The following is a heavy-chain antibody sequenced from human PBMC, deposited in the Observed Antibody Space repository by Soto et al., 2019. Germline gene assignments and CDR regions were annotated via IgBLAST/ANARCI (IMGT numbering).Heavy chain of an antibody. Sequence: QVQLVQSGAEVKKPGSSVKVSCKAPGGTFSSYAISWVRQAPGQGLEWMGGIIPIFGTANYAQKFQGRVTITADKSTSTAYMELSSLRSEDTAVYYCARLGSSSYYYYYGMDVWGQGTTVTVSS. CDR1: GGTFSSYA. V-gene: IGHV1-69*06. D-gene: IGHD6-13*01. CDR2: IIPIFGTA. CDR3: ARLGSSSYYYYYGMDV. J-gene: IGHJ6*02.